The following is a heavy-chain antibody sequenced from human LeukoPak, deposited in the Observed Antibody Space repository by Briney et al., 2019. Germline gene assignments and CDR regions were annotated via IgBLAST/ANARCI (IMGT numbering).Heavy chain of an antibody. D-gene: IGHD6-19*01. J-gene: IGHJ4*02. CDR3: AKDLGSGWYFDY. CDR1: GFTFDDYA. V-gene: IGHV3-9*01. CDR2: ISWNSGSI. Sequence: PGGSLRLSCAASGFTFDDYAMRWVRQAPGKGLEWVSGISWNSGSIGYADSVKGRFTISRDNAKNSLYLQMNSLRAEDTALYYCAKDLGSGWYFDYWGQGTLVTVSS.